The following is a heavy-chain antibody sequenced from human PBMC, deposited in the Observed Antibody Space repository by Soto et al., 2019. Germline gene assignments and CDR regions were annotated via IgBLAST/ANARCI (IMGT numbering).Heavy chain of an antibody. V-gene: IGHV1-69*02. D-gene: IGHD3-10*01. CDR2: IIPILGIA. J-gene: IGHJ4*02. Sequence: QVQLVQSGAEVKKPGSSVKVSCKASGGTFSSYTISWVRQAPGQGLEWMGRIIPILGIANYAQKFQGRVKITAEKSTSTAYMEMSSLRSEDTAVYYCARAHKVRGVIPFDYWGQGTLVTVSS. CDR1: GGTFSSYT. CDR3: ARAHKVRGVIPFDY.